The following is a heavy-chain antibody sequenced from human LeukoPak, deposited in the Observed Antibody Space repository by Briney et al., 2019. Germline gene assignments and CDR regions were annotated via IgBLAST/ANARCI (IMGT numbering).Heavy chain of an antibody. CDR3: ARSSGGWLPGDY. V-gene: IGHV4-59*01. Sequence: SETLSLTCTVSGGSISSDYWNWVRQPPGKGLEWIGYIYYSGNTNYNPSLKSRVTISVDTSKNQFFLNLTSVTAADTAVYYCARSSGGWLPGDYWGQGTLVTVSS. CDR2: IYYSGNT. D-gene: IGHD5-12*01. J-gene: IGHJ4*02. CDR1: GGSISSDY.